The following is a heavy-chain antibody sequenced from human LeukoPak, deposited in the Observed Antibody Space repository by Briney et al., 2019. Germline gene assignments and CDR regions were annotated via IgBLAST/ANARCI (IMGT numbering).Heavy chain of an antibody. CDR3: ATTPRIAVAGYCDY. Sequence: ASVKVSFKVSGYTLTELSMHWVRQAPGKGLEWMGGFDPEDGETIYAQKFQGRVTMTEDTSTDTAYMELSSLRSEDTAVYYCATTPRIAVAGYCDYWGQGTLVTVSS. CDR2: FDPEDGET. CDR1: GYTLTELS. D-gene: IGHD6-19*01. V-gene: IGHV1-24*01. J-gene: IGHJ4*02.